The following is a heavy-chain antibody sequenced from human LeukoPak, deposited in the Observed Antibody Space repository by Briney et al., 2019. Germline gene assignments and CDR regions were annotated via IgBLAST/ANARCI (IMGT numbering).Heavy chain of an antibody. J-gene: IGHJ3*02. CDR3: ARNKDGFRI. Sequence: GASVKVSCKASGYTFTSYDIGWVRQATGQGLEWMGWMNPNSGNTGYAQKFQGSVTMTRNTSISTAYMELSSLRSEDTAMYYCARNKDGFRIRGQGTMVTVSS. CDR1: GYTFTSYD. V-gene: IGHV1-8*01. CDR2: MNPNSGNT. D-gene: IGHD2/OR15-2a*01.